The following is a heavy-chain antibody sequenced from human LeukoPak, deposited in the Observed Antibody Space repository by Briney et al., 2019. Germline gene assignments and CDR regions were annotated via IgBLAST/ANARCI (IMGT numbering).Heavy chain of an antibody. V-gene: IGHV4-34*01. Sequence: SETLSLTCAVYGGSFSGYYWSWIRQPPGKGLEWIGEINHSGSTNYNPSLKSRVTISVDTSKNQFSLKLSSVTAADTAVYYCARSRIAARLSYCGGDCYRIDYWGQGTLVTVSS. CDR2: INHSGST. D-gene: IGHD2-21*02. J-gene: IGHJ4*02. CDR1: GGSFSGYY. CDR3: ARSRIAARLSYCGGDCYRIDY.